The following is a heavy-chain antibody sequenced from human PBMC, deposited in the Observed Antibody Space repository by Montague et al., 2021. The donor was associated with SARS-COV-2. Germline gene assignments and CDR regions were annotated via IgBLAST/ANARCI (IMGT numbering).Heavy chain of an antibody. CDR3: ARHRRSRYGNFDY. CDR1: GGSISSYY. J-gene: IGHJ4*02. D-gene: IGHD1-1*01. CDR2: IYDSGST. Sequence: SETLSLTCTVSGGSISSYYWSWIRQLPGKGLEWIGYIYDSGSTNYKSSLKSRVTISVDTSKNQFSLKLNSVTAADTAVYYCARHRRSRYGNFDYWGQGTLVTVSS. V-gene: IGHV4-59*08.